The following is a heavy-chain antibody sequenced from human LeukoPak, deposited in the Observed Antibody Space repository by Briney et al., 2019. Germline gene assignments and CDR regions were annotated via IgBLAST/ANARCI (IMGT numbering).Heavy chain of an antibody. J-gene: IGHJ3*02. D-gene: IGHD4-17*01. V-gene: IGHV4-4*07. Sequence: SEALSLTCTVSGGSISSYYWSWIRQPAGKGLEWIGRIYTSGSTNYNPSLKSRVTMSVDTSKNQFSLKLSSVTAADTAVYYCARDRYDDSSLISDGGPAFDIWGQGTMVTVSS. CDR3: ARDRYDDSSLISDGGPAFDI. CDR1: GGSISSYY. CDR2: IYTSGST.